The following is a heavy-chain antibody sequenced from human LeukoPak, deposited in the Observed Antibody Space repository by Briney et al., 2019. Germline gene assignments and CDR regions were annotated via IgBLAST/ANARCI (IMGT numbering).Heavy chain of an antibody. CDR2: ISTDGTSK. Sequence: GGSLRLSCAASGFRFSDYWMFWVRQAPGKGPVWVSHISTDGTSKTYADSVKGRFTISRDNAKNTMYLHMNSLRVEDTAVYYCARFSSAGEDYWGQGTLVTVSS. V-gene: IGHV3-74*01. D-gene: IGHD2-15*01. CDR1: GFRFSDYW. CDR3: ARFSSAGEDY. J-gene: IGHJ4*02.